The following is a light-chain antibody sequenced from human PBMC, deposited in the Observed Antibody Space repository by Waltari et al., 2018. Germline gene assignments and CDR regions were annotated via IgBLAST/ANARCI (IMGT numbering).Light chain of an antibody. CDR1: QHIQNW. J-gene: IGKJ1*01. V-gene: IGKV1-5*03. CDR2: QAS. Sequence: DIQMTQSPSTLSASIGDRVTITCRASQHIQNWLAWYQQQPGKSPKLLISQASTLESGVPSRFSGTGSGTEFTLTISSLQPEDFTTYYCQQYHLYWTFGQGTRVEFK. CDR3: QQYHLYWT.